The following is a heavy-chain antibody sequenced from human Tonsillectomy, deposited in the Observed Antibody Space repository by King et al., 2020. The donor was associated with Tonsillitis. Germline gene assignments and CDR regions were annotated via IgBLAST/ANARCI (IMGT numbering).Heavy chain of an antibody. J-gene: IGHJ4*02. CDR3: ARLGSGSSSYFAY. CDR1: VGSISSSSYY. CDR2: IYYSVST. V-gene: IGHV4-39*01. Sequence: VQLQESGPGLVKPSETLSLTCTVSVGSISSSSYYWGWIRQPPGKGLEWIGSIYYSVSTYHNPSLKSRVTISVDTSKNQSSLKLSSVTAADTAVYYCARLGSGSSSYFAYWGQGTLVTVSS. D-gene: IGHD6-6*01.